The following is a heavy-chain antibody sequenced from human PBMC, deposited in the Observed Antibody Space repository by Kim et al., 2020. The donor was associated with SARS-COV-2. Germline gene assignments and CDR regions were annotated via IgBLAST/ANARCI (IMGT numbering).Heavy chain of an antibody. CDR2: ISGSTAGT. V-gene: IGHV3-23*01. CDR1: GFTFNNYT. D-gene: IGHD6-13*01. J-gene: IGHJ6*01. Sequence: GGSLRLSCAASGFTFNNYTMTWVRQAPGKGLEWVSAISGSTAGTYYADSVKGRFTISRDNTRNTLFLQMNSLRADDTAVYYCAKKITTPGRSLYYSALDVGGRGHTLTVSS. CDR3: AKKITTPGRSLYYSALDV.